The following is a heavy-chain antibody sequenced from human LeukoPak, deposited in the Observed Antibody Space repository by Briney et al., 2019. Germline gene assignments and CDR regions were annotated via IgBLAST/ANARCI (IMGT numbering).Heavy chain of an antibody. Sequence: SETLSPTCTVSGGSISSSSYYWGWIRQPPGKGLEWIGSIYYSGSTYYNPSLKSRVTISVDTSKNQFSLKLSSVTAADTAVYYCASTPGSADYWGQGTLVTVSS. J-gene: IGHJ4*02. CDR1: GGSISSSSYY. CDR2: IYYSGST. CDR3: ASTPGSADY. V-gene: IGHV4-39*01.